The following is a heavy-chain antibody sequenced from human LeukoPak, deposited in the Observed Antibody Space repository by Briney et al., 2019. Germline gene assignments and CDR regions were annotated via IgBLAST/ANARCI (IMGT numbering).Heavy chain of an antibody. CDR2: IIPILGIA. J-gene: IGHJ4*02. CDR3: AKDGPPPTYYDFWSGYLYFDY. CDR1: GGTFSSYA. D-gene: IGHD3-3*01. V-gene: IGHV1-69*04. Sequence: SVKVSCKASGGTFSSYAISWVRQAPGQGLEWMGRIIPILGIANYAQKFQGRVTITADKSTSTAYMELSSLRSEDTAVYYCAKDGPPPTYYDFWSGYLYFDYWGQGTLVTVSS.